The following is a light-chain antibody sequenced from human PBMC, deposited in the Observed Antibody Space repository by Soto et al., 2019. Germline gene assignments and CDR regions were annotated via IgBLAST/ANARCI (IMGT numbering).Light chain of an antibody. CDR2: HNS. CDR1: SSNIGAGYD. V-gene: IGLV1-40*01. CDR3: QSYDSSLSGSRV. J-gene: IGLJ1*01. Sequence: QSVLTQPPSVSGAPGQRVTISCTGSSSNIGAGYDVHWYQQLPGTAPKLLIYHNSNRPSGVPDRFSGSKSGTSASLAITGLQPEDEADYYCQSYDSSLSGSRVFGTGTKLTVL.